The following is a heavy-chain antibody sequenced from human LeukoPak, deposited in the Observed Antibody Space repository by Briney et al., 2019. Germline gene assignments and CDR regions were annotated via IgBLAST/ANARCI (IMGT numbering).Heavy chain of an antibody. Sequence: SETLSLTCNVSGGSISTYYWSWIRQPPGKGLEWIGYIYNRGSTSYSPSLKSRVTISVDTSKNQFSLRLYSVTAADTAVYYCARRGSRDGYNHGFDIWGRGTMLTVSS. CDR1: GGSISTYY. J-gene: IGHJ3*02. CDR2: IYNRGST. V-gene: IGHV4-59*08. D-gene: IGHD5-24*01. CDR3: ARRGSRDGYNHGFDI.